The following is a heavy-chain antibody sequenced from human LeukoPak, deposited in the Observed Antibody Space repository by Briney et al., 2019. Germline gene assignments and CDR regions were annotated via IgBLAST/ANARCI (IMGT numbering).Heavy chain of an antibody. J-gene: IGHJ5*02. V-gene: IGHV4-34*01. CDR3: ARVKNRIAAAGTGWFDP. CDR2: INYSGST. D-gene: IGHD6-13*01. Sequence: PSETLSLTCAVYGGSFSGYYWSWIRQPPGKGLEWIGEINYSGSTNYNPSLKSRVTISVDTSKNQFSLKLSSVTAADSAVYYCARVKNRIAAAGTGWFDPWGQGTLVTVSS. CDR1: GGSFSGYY.